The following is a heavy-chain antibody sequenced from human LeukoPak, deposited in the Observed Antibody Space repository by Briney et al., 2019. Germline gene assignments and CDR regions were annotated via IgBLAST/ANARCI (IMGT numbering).Heavy chain of an antibody. Sequence: ASVKVSCKASGYTFTSYGISWVRQAPGQGLEWMGWISAYNGNTNYAQKLQGRVTMTTDTSTSTAYMELSSLRSEDTAVYYCARDIFAGTMVRGVYDAFDIWGQGTMVTVSS. CDR2: ISAYNGNT. CDR1: GYTFTSYG. CDR3: ARDIFAGTMVRGVYDAFDI. J-gene: IGHJ3*02. D-gene: IGHD3-10*01. V-gene: IGHV1-18*01.